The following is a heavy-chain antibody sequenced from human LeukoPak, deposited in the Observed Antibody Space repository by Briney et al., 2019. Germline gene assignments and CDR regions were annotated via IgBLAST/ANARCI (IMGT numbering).Heavy chain of an antibody. CDR3: ANINIGDS. Sequence: GGSLRLSCAASGFTFSSYGMHWVRQAPGKGLEWVAVIWFDGGNEFYADSVKGRFTISRDNAQNTLYLQMNSLRAEDTAVYYCANINIGDSWGQGTLVTVSS. V-gene: IGHV3-33*03. J-gene: IGHJ4*02. CDR2: IWFDGGNE. CDR1: GFTFSSYG.